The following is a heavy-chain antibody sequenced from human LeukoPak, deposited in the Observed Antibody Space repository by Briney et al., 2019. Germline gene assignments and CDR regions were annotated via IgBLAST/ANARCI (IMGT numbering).Heavy chain of an antibody. V-gene: IGHV3-53*01. J-gene: IGHJ4*02. CDR3: ARDPGGEDCSSTSCYKGGGYYFDY. CDR1: GFTVSSNY. CDR2: IYSGGST. D-gene: IGHD2-2*02. Sequence: PGGSLRLSCAASGFTVSSNYMSWVRQAPGKGLEWVSVIYSGGSTYYADSVKGRFTISRDNSKNTLYLQMNSLRAEDTAVYYCARDPGGEDCSSTSCYKGGGYYFDYWGQGTLVTVSS.